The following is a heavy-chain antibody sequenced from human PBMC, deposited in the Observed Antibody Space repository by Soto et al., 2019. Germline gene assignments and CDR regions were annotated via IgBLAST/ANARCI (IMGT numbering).Heavy chain of an antibody. CDR3: ARLLLRTTYYYDSSGFNWFDP. CDR1: GYSFTSYW. D-gene: IGHD3-22*01. Sequence: GESLKISCKGSGYSFTSYWIGWVRQMPGKGLEWMGIIYPGDSDTRYSPSFQGQVTISADKSISTAYLQWSSLKASDTAMYYCARLLLRTTYYYDSSGFNWFDPWGQGTLGTVSS. J-gene: IGHJ5*02. V-gene: IGHV5-51*01. CDR2: IYPGDSDT.